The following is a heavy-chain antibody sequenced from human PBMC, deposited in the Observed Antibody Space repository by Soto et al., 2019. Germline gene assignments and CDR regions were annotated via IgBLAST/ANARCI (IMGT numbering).Heavy chain of an antibody. CDR2: RSYSGST. CDR1: GGSISSGDYY. CDR3: AREGGLAYCGGDSLYNWFDP. D-gene: IGHD2-21*02. J-gene: IGHJ5*02. Sequence: SETLSLTCTVSGGSISSGDYYWSWVRQHPGKGLEWIGYRSYSGSTYYNPSLKSRVTIVVDTSRNQFSLRLSSVTAADTAVYYCAREGGLAYCGGDSLYNWFDPWGQGTLVTVSS. V-gene: IGHV4-31*03.